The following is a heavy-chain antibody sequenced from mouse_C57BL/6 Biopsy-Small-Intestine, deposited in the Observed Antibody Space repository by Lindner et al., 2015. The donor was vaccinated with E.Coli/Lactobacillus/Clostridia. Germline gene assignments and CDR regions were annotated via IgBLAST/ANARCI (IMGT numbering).Heavy chain of an antibody. CDR2: INPNNGGT. CDR1: GYTFTSYW. Sequence: VQLQESGTELVKPGASVKLSCKASGYTFTSYWMHWVKQRPGQGLEWIGNINPNNGGTNYNEKFKNKAKLTVDKSSSTAYMQLSSLTSEDSVVYYCARKGSSWIFDYWGQGTTLTVSS. V-gene: IGHV1-53*01. D-gene: IGHD1-1*01. J-gene: IGHJ2*01. CDR3: ARKGSSWIFDY.